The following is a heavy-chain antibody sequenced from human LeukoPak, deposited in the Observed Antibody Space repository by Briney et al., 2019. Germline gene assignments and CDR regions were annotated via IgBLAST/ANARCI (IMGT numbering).Heavy chain of an antibody. V-gene: IGHV3-64*01. CDR1: GFTFSSYA. Sequence: GGSLRLSCAASGFTFSSYAMHWVRQAPGKGLEYVSAISSNGGSTYYANSVKGRFTISRDNSKNTLYLQMGSLRAEDMAVYYCARALAYCGGDCYSGLDYWGKGTLVTVSS. CDR3: ARALAYCGGDCYSGLDY. D-gene: IGHD2-21*02. J-gene: IGHJ4*02. CDR2: ISSNGGST.